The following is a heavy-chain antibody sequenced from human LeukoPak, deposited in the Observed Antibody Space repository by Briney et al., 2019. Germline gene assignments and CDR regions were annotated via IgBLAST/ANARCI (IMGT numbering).Heavy chain of an antibody. V-gene: IGHV3-48*03. J-gene: IGHJ4*02. CDR3: ASHQTSGYAFGY. D-gene: IGHD5-12*01. CDR2: ISGSGRTI. CDR1: GFTFSSYA. Sequence: PGGSLRLSCAASGFTFSSYAMSWVRQAPGKGLECVSYISGSGRTIYYADSVKGRFTISRDNAKNSLYLQMYSLRAGDTAAYYCASHQTSGYAFGYWGQGTLVTVSS.